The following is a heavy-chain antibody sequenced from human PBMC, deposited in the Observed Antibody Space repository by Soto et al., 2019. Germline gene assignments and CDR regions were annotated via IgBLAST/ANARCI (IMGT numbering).Heavy chain of an antibody. V-gene: IGHV3-30*04. Sequence: QVQLVESGGGVVQPGTSLRLSCAASGFTFSGFAMHWIRQAPGQGLEWVAVMSSDGALVFYANSMKGRFTISRDNSKNTLYLNMDSLTSEDTAVYFCAREAFCVGGYHVLWAFDIWGLGTMVTVSS. J-gene: IGHJ3*02. CDR1: GFTFSGFA. D-gene: IGHD3-22*01. CDR3: AREAFCVGGYHVLWAFDI. CDR2: MSSDGALV.